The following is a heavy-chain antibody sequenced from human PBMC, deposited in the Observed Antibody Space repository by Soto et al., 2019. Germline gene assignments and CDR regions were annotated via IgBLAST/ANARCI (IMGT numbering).Heavy chain of an antibody. D-gene: IGHD3-10*01. CDR1: GGSISSSSYY. CDR2: IYYSGST. CDR3: ARLTPLWFGELFDY. V-gene: IGHV4-39*01. J-gene: IGHJ4*02. Sequence: QLQLXESGPGLVKPSETLSLTCTVSGGSISSSSYYWGWIRQPPGKGLEWIGSIYYSGSTYYNPSLKSRVTISVDTSKNQFSLKLSSVTAADTAVYYCARLTPLWFGELFDYWGQGTLVTVSS.